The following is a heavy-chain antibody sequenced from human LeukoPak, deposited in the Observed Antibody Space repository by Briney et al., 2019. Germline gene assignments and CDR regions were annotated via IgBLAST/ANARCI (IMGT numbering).Heavy chain of an antibody. J-gene: IGHJ6*02. D-gene: IGHD3-10*01. Sequence: GGSLRLSCAASGFTFSSYSMNWVRRAPGKGLEWVSSISSSSSYIYYADSVKGRFTISRDNAKNSLYLQMNSLRAEDTAVYYCARDFRGDMVRGVHYYYGMDVWGQGTTVTVSS. CDR3: ARDFRGDMVRGVHYYYGMDV. CDR1: GFTFSSYS. CDR2: ISSSSSYI. V-gene: IGHV3-21*01.